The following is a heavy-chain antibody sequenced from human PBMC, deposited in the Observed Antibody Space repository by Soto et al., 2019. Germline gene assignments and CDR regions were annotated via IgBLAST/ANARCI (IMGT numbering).Heavy chain of an antibody. V-gene: IGHV3-30*18. J-gene: IGHJ4*02. CDR1: GFTFSSYG. D-gene: IGHD4-17*01. Sequence: QVQLVESGGGVVQPGRSLRLSCAASGFTFSSYGMHWVRQAPGKGLEWVAVISYDGSNKYYADSVKGRFTISRDNSKNPLYLQMNSLRAEDTAMYYCAKDEDTVHGYFADWGQGTLVTVSS. CDR3: AKDEDTVHGYFAD. CDR2: ISYDGSNK.